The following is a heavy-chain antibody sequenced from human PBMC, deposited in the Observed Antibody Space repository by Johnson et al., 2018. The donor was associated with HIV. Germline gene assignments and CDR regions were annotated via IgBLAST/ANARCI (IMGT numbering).Heavy chain of an antibody. Sequence: VPLVESGGGLVQPGGSLRLSCAASGFTFSSYDMHWVRQTTGKGLEWVSVIDTAGDTYYAGSVKGRFTISRENAKKSLYLQMNSLRAGDTAVYYCARAGKWSGDAFDIWGQGTTVTVSS. J-gene: IGHJ3*02. D-gene: IGHD3-10*01. CDR2: IDTAGDT. V-gene: IGHV3-13*01. CDR1: GFTFSSYD. CDR3: ARAGKWSGDAFDI.